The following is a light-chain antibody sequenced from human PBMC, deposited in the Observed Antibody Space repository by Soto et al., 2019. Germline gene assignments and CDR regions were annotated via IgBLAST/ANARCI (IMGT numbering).Light chain of an antibody. CDR1: QSVSRY. V-gene: IGKV3-11*01. Sequence: EIVLTQSPATLSLSPGERATLSCRASQSVSRYLAWYQQKPGHAPRLLIYEASNMATGIPARFSGSRSGTDFNPTISGLEPEAFAVYYCQQRSNWPPLTFGGGTKVEIK. CDR3: QQRSNWPPLT. J-gene: IGKJ4*01. CDR2: EAS.